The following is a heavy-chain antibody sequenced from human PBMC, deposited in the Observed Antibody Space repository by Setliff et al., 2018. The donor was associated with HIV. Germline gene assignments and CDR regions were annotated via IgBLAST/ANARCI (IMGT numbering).Heavy chain of an antibody. V-gene: IGHV4-59*01. CDR2: IFHTGSS. CDR1: GGSLSNYY. D-gene: IGHD4-17*01. CDR3: ASLTDYGGDSGSH. Sequence: LSLTCSVSGGSLSNYYWSWVRQPPGKGLEWMGDIFHTGSSTYNPSLKSRVSLSVDTSKNQFSLRLSAVTAADTAVYYCASLTDYGGDSGSHWGQGTLVTVSS. J-gene: IGHJ4*02.